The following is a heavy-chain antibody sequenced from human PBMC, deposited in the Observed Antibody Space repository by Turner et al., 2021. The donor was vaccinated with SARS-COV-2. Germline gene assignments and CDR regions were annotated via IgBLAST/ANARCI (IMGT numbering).Heavy chain of an antibody. Sequence: EVQLVESGGGLVKPGGATRGGGEGGGLTFSSSSMNWVRQAPGKGLEWVSSISSSSSYIYYADSVKGRFTLYRAPAPRSLYLQMNSLRAEDTAVYYCARQATVQITMVRGSSSYGLCVWSPGTTVPVSS. V-gene: IGHV3-21*01. J-gene: IGHJ6*02. CDR3: ARQATVQITMVRGSSSYGLCV. D-gene: IGHD3-10*01. CDR2: ISSSSSYI. CDR1: GLTFSSSS.